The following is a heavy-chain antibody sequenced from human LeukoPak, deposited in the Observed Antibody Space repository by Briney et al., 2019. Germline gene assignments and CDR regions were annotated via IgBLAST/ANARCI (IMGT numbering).Heavy chain of an antibody. J-gene: IGHJ3*01. D-gene: IGHD2-15*01. V-gene: IGHV1-2*02. Sequence: ASLKVSCEGSGYMFDVFYMHWVRQGPRQGLEWMGWIDPNNGETVYAQEFQGRVTMTRDTSIATAYMELTSLTFDDSAVYYCVTSGGLPSNTLSLWGQGTKVTVSS. CDR1: GYMFDVFY. CDR3: VTSGGLPSNTLSL. CDR2: IDPNNGET.